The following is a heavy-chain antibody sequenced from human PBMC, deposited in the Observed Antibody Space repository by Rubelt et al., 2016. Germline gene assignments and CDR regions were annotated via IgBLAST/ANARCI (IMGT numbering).Heavy chain of an antibody. CDR2: ISNSGDAI. V-gene: IGHV3-23*01. D-gene: IGHD1-14*01. Sequence: EVQVLESGGGLVQSGGSLRLSCAASGFTFSSYSMAWVRQAPGKGLQWVSSISNSGDAIHYSDSVKGRFTISRDNSKNMLYLQMNSLGAEETAVYYCGRDYRYSMDVWGQGTTVTVSS. CDR3: GRDYRYSMDV. CDR1: GFTFSSYS. J-gene: IGHJ6*02.